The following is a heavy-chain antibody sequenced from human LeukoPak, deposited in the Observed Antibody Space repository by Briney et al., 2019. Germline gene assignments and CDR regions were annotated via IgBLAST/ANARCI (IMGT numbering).Heavy chain of an antibody. V-gene: IGHV4-59*02. D-gene: IGHD5-24*01. CDR3: ARSEGYNYQYFDY. CDR2: VYYSGST. CDR1: GGSVSNYY. Sequence: SETLSLTCSVSGGSVSNYYWSWIRQPPGKGLEWIGYVYYSGSTNCNPSFKSRVTISIDTSKNQFSLKLSSVTAADTAVYYCARSEGYNYQYFDYWGQGALVSVFS. J-gene: IGHJ4*02.